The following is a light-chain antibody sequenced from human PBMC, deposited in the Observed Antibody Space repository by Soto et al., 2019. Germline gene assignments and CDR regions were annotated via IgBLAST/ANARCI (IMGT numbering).Light chain of an antibody. CDR1: QSLKRIY. V-gene: IGKV3-20*01. Sequence: EIVLTQTPGTLSLSPGERATLSCRTSQSLKRIYLAWYQKKPGQAPRLFIYGASSRAAGIPDRFSGFGSGTDFTLTISRLEPDDFAVYYCQQYDSSPWTFGQGTKVEVK. CDR2: GAS. CDR3: QQYDSSPWT. J-gene: IGKJ1*01.